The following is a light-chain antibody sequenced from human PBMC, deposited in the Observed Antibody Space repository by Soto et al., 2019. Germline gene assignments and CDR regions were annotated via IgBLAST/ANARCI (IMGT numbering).Light chain of an antibody. J-gene: IGKJ1*01. CDR1: QSISSW. CDR3: QQYHSYWT. Sequence: DIQMTQSPSTLSASVGDRVTITCRASQSISSWLAWYQQKPGKAPKLLIYDASSLESGVPSRFSGSGSGTEFTLTISSLQPDDFATYYCQQYHSYWTFGQGNKV. V-gene: IGKV1-5*01. CDR2: DAS.